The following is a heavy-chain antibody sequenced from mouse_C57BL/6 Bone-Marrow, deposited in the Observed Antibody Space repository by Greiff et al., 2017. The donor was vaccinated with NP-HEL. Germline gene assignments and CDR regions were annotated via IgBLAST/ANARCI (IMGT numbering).Heavy chain of an antibody. CDR3: ARRLTTVVDY. CDR1: GYTFTDYY. V-gene: IGHV1-26*01. J-gene: IGHJ2*01. Sequence: VQLQQSGPELVKPGASVKISCKASGYTFTDYYMNWVKQSHGKSLEWIGDINPNNGGTSYNQKFKGKATLTVDKSSSTAYMELRSLTSEDSAVYYCARRLTTVVDYWGQGTTLTVSS. CDR2: INPNNGGT. D-gene: IGHD1-1*01.